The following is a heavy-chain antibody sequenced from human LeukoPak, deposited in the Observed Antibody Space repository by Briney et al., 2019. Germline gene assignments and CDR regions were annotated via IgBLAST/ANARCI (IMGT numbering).Heavy chain of an antibody. CDR1: GYTLTELS. CDR3: ATGLYYYDTWSY. CDR2: FDPEDGET. D-gene: IGHD3-22*01. V-gene: IGHV1-24*01. J-gene: IGHJ4*02. Sequence: GASVKVSCKVSGYTLTELSMHWVRQAPGKGLEWMGGFDPEDGETIYAQKFQGRVTMTEDTSTDTAYMELSSLRSEDTAVYYCATGLYYYDTWSYWGQGTLVTVSS.